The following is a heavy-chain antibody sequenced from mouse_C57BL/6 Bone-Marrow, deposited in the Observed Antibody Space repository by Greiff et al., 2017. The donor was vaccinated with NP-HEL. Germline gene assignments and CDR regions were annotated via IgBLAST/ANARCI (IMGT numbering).Heavy chain of an antibody. CDR2: IYPGDGDT. D-gene: IGHD1-1*01. J-gene: IGHJ4*01. Sequence: VKLMESGPELVKPGASVKISCKASGYAFSSSWMNWVKQRPGKGLEWIGRIYPGDGDTNYNGKFKGKATLTADKSSSTAYMQLSSLTSEDSAVYFCAKLLRSMDYWGQGTSVTVSS. V-gene: IGHV1-82*01. CDR1: GYAFSSSW. CDR3: AKLLRSMDY.